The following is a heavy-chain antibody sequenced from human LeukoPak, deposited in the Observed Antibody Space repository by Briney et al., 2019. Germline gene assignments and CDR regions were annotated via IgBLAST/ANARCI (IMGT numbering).Heavy chain of an antibody. CDR1: GYSFTNYW. Sequence: GESLKISCKGSGYSFTNYWIGWVRQMPGKGLEWMGIIYPGDSDTRYSPSFQGHVTISADRPISSAYLQWSSLKAPDTAMYYCARRRCSGGSCYAEWDAFDIWGQGTMVTVSS. CDR3: ARRRCSGGSCYAEWDAFDI. D-gene: IGHD2-15*01. V-gene: IGHV5-51*01. CDR2: IYPGDSDT. J-gene: IGHJ3*02.